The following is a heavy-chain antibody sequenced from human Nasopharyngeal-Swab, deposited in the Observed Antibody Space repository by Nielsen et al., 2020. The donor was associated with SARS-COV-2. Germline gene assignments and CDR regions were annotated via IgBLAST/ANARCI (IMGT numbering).Heavy chain of an antibody. CDR2: ISYDGSNA. D-gene: IGHD3-10*01. J-gene: IGHJ4*02. Sequence: GGSLRLSCAASGFIFNNYAMHWVRQAPGRGLEWVAVISYDGSNAYYADSVKGRFAISRDNSKNTLYLQMNSLRAEDTAVYYCANDQLLYFGEILDWGQGTLVTVSS. V-gene: IGHV3-30*18. CDR3: ANDQLLYFGEILD. CDR1: GFIFNNYA.